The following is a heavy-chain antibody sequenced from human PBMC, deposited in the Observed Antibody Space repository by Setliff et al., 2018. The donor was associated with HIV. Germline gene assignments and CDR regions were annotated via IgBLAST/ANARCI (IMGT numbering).Heavy chain of an antibody. CDR2: IHVSGST. CDR3: ARTGYAFDV. V-gene: IGHV4-59*08. J-gene: IGHJ3*01. CDR1: GGSMNANH. Sequence: SETLSLTCTVSGGSMNANHWSWIRQSPGKGPEWIAYIHVSGSTYFNPSLSSRVTISIDTSNNQFSLRLSSVTAADTAVYYCARTGYAFDVWGLGTMVTFSS.